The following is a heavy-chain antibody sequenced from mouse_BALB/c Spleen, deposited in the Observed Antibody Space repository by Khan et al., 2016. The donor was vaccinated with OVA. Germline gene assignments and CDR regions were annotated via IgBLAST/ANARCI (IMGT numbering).Heavy chain of an antibody. J-gene: IGHJ3*01. CDR3: ARSITTATRGFSY. CDR2: ITYSGST. V-gene: IGHV3-2*02. CDR1: GYSITSDYA. Sequence: EVKLEVSGPGLVKPSQSLSLTCTVTGYSITSDYAWNWIRQFPGNKLEWMGYITYSGSTRYNPSLKSRISITRDTSKNQFFLQLNSVTTEDTATYFCARSITTATRGFSYWGQGTLVTVSA. D-gene: IGHD1-2*01.